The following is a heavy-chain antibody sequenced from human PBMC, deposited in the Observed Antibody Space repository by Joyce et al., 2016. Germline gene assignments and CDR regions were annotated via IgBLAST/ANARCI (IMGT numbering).Heavy chain of an antibody. D-gene: IGHD3/OR15-3a*01. CDR1: GYIFSTYV. CDR3: AREGSVSGLDLDY. CDR2: INTGGGDSGNT. V-gene: IGHV1-3*04. J-gene: IGHJ4*02. Sequence: QVHLVQSGAEVKKPGASVKLSCKLSGYIFSTYVSHWVRQAPGKGLEWMGWINTGGGDSGNTRYTGRFQGRVNITRDTSASTVYIDVSRQRSDDTAVYYCAREGSVSGLDLDYWGQGTLVTVSS.